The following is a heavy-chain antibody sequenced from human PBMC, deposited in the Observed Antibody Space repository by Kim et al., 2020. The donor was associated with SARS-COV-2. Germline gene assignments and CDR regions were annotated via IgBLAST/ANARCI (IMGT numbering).Heavy chain of an antibody. D-gene: IGHD2-2*01. CDR2: IIPIFGTA. CDR1: GGTFNTYA. V-gene: IGHV1-69*13. CDR3: AREGSSSLSVDYFYGMDV. Sequence: SVKVSCKASGGTFNTYAISWVRQAPGQGLEWMGGIIPIFGTASYAQKFQGRVTITAHESTTTAYMELSSLRSEDTAVYYCAREGSSSLSVDYFYGMDVWDRGTTVTVSS. J-gene: IGHJ6*02.